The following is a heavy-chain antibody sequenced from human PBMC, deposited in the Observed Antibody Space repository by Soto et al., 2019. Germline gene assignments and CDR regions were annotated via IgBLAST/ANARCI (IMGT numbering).Heavy chain of an antibody. CDR2: IYYSGST. J-gene: IGHJ6*02. V-gene: IGHV4-31*03. CDR1: GGSISSGGYY. Sequence: PSETLSLTCTVSGGSISSGGYYWSWIRQHPGKGLEWIGYIYYSGSTYYNPSLKSRVTISVDTSKNQFSLKLSSVTAADTAVYYCARDYDFWSGYPYGMDVWGQGTTVTVSS. CDR3: ARDYDFWSGYPYGMDV. D-gene: IGHD3-3*01.